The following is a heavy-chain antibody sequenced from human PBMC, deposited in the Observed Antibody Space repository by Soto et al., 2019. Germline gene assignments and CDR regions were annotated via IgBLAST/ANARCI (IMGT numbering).Heavy chain of an antibody. CDR3: ARGAYYDFWSGYQALYYGMDV. V-gene: IGHV3-13*01. CDR1: GFTFSSYD. CDR2: IGTAGDT. J-gene: IGHJ6*02. D-gene: IGHD3-3*01. Sequence: GGSLRLSCAASGFTFSSYDMHWVRQATGKGLEWVSAIGTAGDTYYPGSVKGRFTISRENAKNSLYLQMNSLRAGDTAVYYCARGAYYDFWSGYQALYYGMDVWGQGTTVTVS.